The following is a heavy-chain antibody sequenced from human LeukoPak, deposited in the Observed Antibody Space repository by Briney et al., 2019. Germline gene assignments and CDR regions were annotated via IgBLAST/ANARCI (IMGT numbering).Heavy chain of an antibody. J-gene: IGHJ4*02. V-gene: IGHV4-30-4*01. CDR3: AREVAVAGRYFDY. CDR2: IYYSGST. CDR1: GGSICSGDYY. D-gene: IGHD6-19*01. Sequence: PSQTLSLTCTVSGGSICSGDYYWSWIRQPPGKGLEWIGYIYYSGSTYYNPSLKSRVTISVDTSRNQFSLKLSSVTAADTAVYYCAREVAVAGRYFDYWGQGTLVTVSS.